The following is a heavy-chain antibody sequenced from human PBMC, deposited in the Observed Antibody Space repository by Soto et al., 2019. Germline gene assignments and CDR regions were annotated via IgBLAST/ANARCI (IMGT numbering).Heavy chain of an antibody. CDR1: GGSISSGDYY. CDR3: ASDVISDILTGYTPSPRFDY. D-gene: IGHD3-9*01. V-gene: IGHV4-30-4*01. J-gene: IGHJ4*02. CDR2: IYYSGST. Sequence: QVQLQESGPGLVKPSQTLSLTCTVSGGSISSGDYYWSWIRQPPGKGLEWIGYIYYSGSTYYNPSLKSRVTISVDTSKNQLPLKLSSVPAADTAVYYCASDVISDILTGYTPSPRFDYWGQGTLVTVSS.